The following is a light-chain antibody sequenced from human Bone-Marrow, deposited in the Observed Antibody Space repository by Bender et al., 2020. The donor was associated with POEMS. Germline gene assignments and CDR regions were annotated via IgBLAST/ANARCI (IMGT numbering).Light chain of an antibody. CDR3: LSYAARSTYV. CDR2: EVN. Sequence: QSAPTQPASVSGSPGQSVTISCTGLSSDIGAYDSVSWYHQLPGKAPRLMIYEVNKRPSGVPDRFSASRSGSTASLTVSGLQAVDEGDYYCLSYAARSTYVFGSGTKVTVL. J-gene: IGLJ1*01. V-gene: IGLV2-8*01. CDR1: SSDIGAYDS.